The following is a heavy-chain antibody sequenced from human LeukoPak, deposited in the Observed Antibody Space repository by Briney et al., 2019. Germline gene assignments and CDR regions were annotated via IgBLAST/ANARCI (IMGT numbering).Heavy chain of an antibody. V-gene: IGHV3-23*01. CDR1: GFTFSSYA. CDR3: AKTRPLDSSSWSHGDY. CDR2: ISGSGDST. J-gene: IGHJ4*02. Sequence: GGSLRLSCAASGFTFSSYAMSWVRQAPGKGLEWVSAISGSGDSTYYGDSVKGRFTISRDNSKNTLYLQMNSLRAEDTAVYYCAKTRPLDSSSWSHGDYWGQGTPVTVSS. D-gene: IGHD6-13*01.